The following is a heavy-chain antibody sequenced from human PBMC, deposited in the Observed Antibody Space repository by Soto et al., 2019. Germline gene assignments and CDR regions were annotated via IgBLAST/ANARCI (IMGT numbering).Heavy chain of an antibody. CDR3: ATRGYSYGYVRYYYYGMDV. Sequence: QVQLVQSGAEVKKPGSSVKVSCKASGGTFSSYAISWVRQAPGQGLEWMGGLIPIFGTANYAQKFQGRVTITADKSTRTAYMELSSLRSEDTAVYYCATRGYSYGYVRYYYYGMDVLGQGTTVTVSS. J-gene: IGHJ6*02. CDR1: GGTFSSYA. D-gene: IGHD5-18*01. V-gene: IGHV1-69*06. CDR2: LIPIFGTA.